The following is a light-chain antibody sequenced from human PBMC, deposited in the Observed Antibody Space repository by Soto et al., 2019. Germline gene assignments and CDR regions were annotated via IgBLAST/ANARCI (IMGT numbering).Light chain of an antibody. CDR1: HDISNY. CDR2: DAA. CDR3: QMYDNVPFT. V-gene: IGKV1-33*01. Sequence: DIQMTQSPDSLSASVGDRVNITCQASHDISNYVNWYQQKPGRAPRLLIYDAANLATGVPSRFSGSGSETDFTFTIASLQPEDVGIYYCQMYDNVPFTFGPGTKVNIK. J-gene: IGKJ3*01.